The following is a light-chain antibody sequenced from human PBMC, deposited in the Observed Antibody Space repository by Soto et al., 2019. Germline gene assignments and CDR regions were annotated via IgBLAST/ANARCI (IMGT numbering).Light chain of an antibody. J-gene: IGKJ1*01. V-gene: IGKV3-15*01. CDR3: RQYNKWPTGT. CDR1: QSVXSN. Sequence: IELTQSAATLSVSPGERVTLSCRVSQSVXSNFDWYQMRPGRAPRLLIXGESSRATGIPARFSGSGSGKEFTLTISSLQSEDFEVYYCRQYNKWPTGTFGQGTKVDIK. CDR2: GES.